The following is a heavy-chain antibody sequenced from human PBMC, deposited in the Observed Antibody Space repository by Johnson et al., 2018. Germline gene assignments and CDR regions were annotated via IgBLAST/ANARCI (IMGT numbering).Heavy chain of an antibody. D-gene: IGHD1-1*01. CDR2: IDKDGNRK. Sequence: VQLQESGGGLVQPGGSLRLSCVVSGFTFGSYWMTWVRQTPGKGLEWVAKIDKDGNRKYYADSVKGRFNISRENGQNSIYMQMSGLGAEDTALYYCAREFFPDDDHYHGLDVWGQGTTVTVS. CDR1: GFTFGSYW. CDR3: AREFFPDDDHYHGLDV. V-gene: IGHV3-7*01. J-gene: IGHJ6*02.